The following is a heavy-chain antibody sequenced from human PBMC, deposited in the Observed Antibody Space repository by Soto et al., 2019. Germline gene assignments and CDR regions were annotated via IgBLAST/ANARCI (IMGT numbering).Heavy chain of an antibody. CDR2: IYYSGRT. D-gene: IGHD4-17*01. V-gene: IGHV4-31*03. J-gene: IGHJ3*02. CDR1: AGSISSGDYY. Sequence: QVQLQESGPGLVKPSQTLSLTCTVSAGSISSGDYYWSWIRQHPGKGLEWIGYIYYSGRTYYNPSLKSRVIISVDTSKNQFSLMLSSVTAADTAVYYCARVLYYGDNEAFDIWGQGTMVTVSS. CDR3: ARVLYYGDNEAFDI.